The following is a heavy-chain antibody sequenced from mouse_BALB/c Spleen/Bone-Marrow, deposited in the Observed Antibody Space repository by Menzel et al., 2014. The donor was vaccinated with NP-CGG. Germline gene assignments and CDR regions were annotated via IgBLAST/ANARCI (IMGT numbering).Heavy chain of an antibody. Sequence: EVKLVESGGGLVQPGGSLKLSCAASGFTFSNYGMSWVRQTPDKRLEFVATINTNGGDTYYPDSVKGRFTISRDNAKNTLYLQMSSLKSEDTAMFYCARGVDYVSRFAYWGQGTLVAVSA. D-gene: IGHD2-4*01. CDR2: INTNGGDT. CDR1: GFTFSNYG. CDR3: ARGVDYVSRFAY. V-gene: IGHV5-6-3*01. J-gene: IGHJ3*01.